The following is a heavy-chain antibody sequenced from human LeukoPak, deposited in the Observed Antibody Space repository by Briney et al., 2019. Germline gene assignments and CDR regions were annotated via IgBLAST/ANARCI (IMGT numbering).Heavy chain of an antibody. J-gene: IGHJ6*02. D-gene: IGHD2-15*01. V-gene: IGHV3-43*01. Sequence: GGSLRLSCAASGLSISDNSMHWVRQAPGKGLEWVSLISWDESTTYYSDSVKGRFTVSRDSSKNSLYLQMNSLRTEDTALYYCARGPNRWWVVSRNWGMDVWGQGTTGTVS. CDR1: GLSISDNS. CDR3: ARGPNRWWVVSRNWGMDV. CDR2: ISWDESTT.